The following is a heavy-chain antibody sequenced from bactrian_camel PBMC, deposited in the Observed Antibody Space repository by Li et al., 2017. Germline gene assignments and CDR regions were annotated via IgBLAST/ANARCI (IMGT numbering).Heavy chain of an antibody. D-gene: IGHD6*01. J-gene: IGHJ4*01. Sequence: DVQLVESGGGEVQPGGSLRLTCVASGFTFSEYYMSWVRQAPGKGVERVSYIGTRGATGYADSVSGRFTISRDNAKNTVYLQMKSMKPEDTGVYYCVRDWGGSRSSGYWGQGTQVTVS. CDR1: GFTFSEYY. V-gene: IGHV3S35*01. CDR2: IGTRGAT. CDR3: VRDWGGSRSSGY.